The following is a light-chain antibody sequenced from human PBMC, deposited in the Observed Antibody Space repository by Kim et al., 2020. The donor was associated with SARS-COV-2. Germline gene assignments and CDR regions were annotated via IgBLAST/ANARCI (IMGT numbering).Light chain of an antibody. CDR2: GVS. V-gene: IGKV1-9*01. J-gene: IGKJ5*01. CDR1: QGINNY. Sequence: IQLTRSPSSLSASVGDRVTITCRASQGINNYLAWYHQEPGKAPKLLVNGVSGFRSGVPPRFSGSGSGTDFTLTITSLQPEDSGTYYCQHHYGYPITFGQGTRLEIK. CDR3: QHHYGYPIT.